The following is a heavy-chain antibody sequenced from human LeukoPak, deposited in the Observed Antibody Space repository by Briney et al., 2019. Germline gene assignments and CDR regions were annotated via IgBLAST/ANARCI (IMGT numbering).Heavy chain of an antibody. D-gene: IGHD3-16*01. CDR3: ARMGGGWGGDY. CDR1: GGSFSGYY. J-gene: IGHJ4*02. CDR2: VNHSGST. Sequence: SETLSLTCGVYGGSFSGYYWTWIRQPSGKGLEWIGEVNHSGSTTYNPSLKSRVTISVDTSKNQSSLRLSSGTAADTAVYYCARMGGGWGGDYWGQGTLVTVSS. V-gene: IGHV4-34*01.